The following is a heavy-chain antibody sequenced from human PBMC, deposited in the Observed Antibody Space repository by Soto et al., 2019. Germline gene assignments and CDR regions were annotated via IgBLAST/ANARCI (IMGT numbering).Heavy chain of an antibody. Sequence: GGSLRLSCAASGSTFSSYEMDWVRQAPGRGLEWVSYISSSGSTIYYADSVKGRFTISRDNAKNSLYLQMNSLRAEDTAVYYCARDMAARLFDYWGQGTLVTVSS. V-gene: IGHV3-48*03. CDR1: GSTFSSYE. D-gene: IGHD6-6*01. CDR2: ISSSGSTI. CDR3: ARDMAARLFDY. J-gene: IGHJ4*02.